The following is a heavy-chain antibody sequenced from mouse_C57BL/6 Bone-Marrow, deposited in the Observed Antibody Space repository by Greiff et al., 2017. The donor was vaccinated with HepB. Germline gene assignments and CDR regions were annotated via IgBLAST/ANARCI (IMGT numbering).Heavy chain of an antibody. CDR1: GFTFSDYG. J-gene: IGHJ1*03. CDR3: ARHPAGYFDV. CDR2: ISNLAYSI. Sequence: EVHLVESGGGLVQPGGSLKLSSAASGFTFSDYGMAWVRQAPRKGPEWVAFISNLAYSIYYADTVTGRFTISRENAKNTLYLEMSSLRSEDTAMYYCARHPAGYFDVWGTGTTVTVSS. V-gene: IGHV5-15*01.